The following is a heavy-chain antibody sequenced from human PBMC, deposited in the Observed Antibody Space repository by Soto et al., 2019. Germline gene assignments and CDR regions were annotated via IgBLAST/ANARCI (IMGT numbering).Heavy chain of an antibody. CDR3: ARDRWLQRDAFDI. V-gene: IGHV1-46*01. Sequence: QVQLVQSGAEVKKPGASVKVSCKASGYTFTSHYMHWLRQAPGQGLEWMGIINPSGGSTSYAQKFQGRVTMTRDTSTSTVYMELSSLRSEDTAVYYCARDRWLQRDAFDIWGQGTMVTVSS. CDR1: GYTFTSHY. J-gene: IGHJ3*02. CDR2: INPSGGST. D-gene: IGHD5-18*01.